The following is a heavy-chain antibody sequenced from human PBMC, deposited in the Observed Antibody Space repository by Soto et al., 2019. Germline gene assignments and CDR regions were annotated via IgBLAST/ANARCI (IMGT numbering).Heavy chain of an antibody. CDR3: ARERSSGWTYYFDY. CDR2: IKQDGSEK. Sequence: EVQLVESGGGLVQPGGSLRLSCAASGFTFSSYWMSWVRQAPGKGLEWVANIKQDGSEKYYVDSVKGRFTISRDNAKNSLYLQMNSLRAEDTAVYYCARERSSGWTYYFDYWGQGTLVTVSS. J-gene: IGHJ4*02. V-gene: IGHV3-7*04. D-gene: IGHD6-19*01. CDR1: GFTFSSYW.